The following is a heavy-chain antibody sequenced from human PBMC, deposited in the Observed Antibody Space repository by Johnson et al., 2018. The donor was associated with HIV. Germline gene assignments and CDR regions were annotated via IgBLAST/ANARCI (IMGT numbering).Heavy chain of an antibody. Sequence: VQLVESGGGVAQPGRSLRLSCAASGFTFSDYWMSWVRQAPGKGLEWVANIKQDESEKYYVDSVKGRFSISRDNAKNSLYLQMNSLRAEDTAVYYCARVGIHLWLGQTSPKNAFDIWGQGTMVTVSS. CDR3: ARVGIHLWLGQTSPKNAFDI. V-gene: IGHV3-7*05. D-gene: IGHD5-18*01. CDR2: IKQDESEK. CDR1: GFTFSDYW. J-gene: IGHJ3*02.